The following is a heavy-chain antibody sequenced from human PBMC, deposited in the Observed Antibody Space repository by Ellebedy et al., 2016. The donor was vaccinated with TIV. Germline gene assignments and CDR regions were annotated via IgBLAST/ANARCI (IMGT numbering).Heavy chain of an antibody. CDR2: ISWNSGSI. CDR3: ARTPDSYYYDSSGYHDY. CDR1: GFTFDDYA. D-gene: IGHD3-22*01. Sequence: SLKISXAASGFTFDDYAMHWVRQAPGKGLEWVSGISWNSGSIGYADSVKGRFTISRDNAKNSLYLQMNSLRAEDTAVYYCARTPDSYYYDSSGYHDYWGQGTLVTVSS. V-gene: IGHV3-9*01. J-gene: IGHJ4*02.